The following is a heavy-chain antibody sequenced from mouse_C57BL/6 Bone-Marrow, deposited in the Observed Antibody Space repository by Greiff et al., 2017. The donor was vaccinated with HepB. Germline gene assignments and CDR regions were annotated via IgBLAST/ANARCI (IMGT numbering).Heavy chain of an antibody. D-gene: IGHD2-2*01. CDR1: GYSFTSYY. V-gene: IGHV1-66*01. CDR2: IYPGSGNT. Sequence: VQLQQSGPELVKPGASVKISCKASGYSFTSYYIHWVKQRPGQGLEWIGWIYPGSGNTKYNEKFKGKATLTADTSSSTAYMQLSSLTSEDSAVYYCARTWLRRYYAMDYWGQGTSVTVSS. J-gene: IGHJ4*01. CDR3: ARTWLRRYYAMDY.